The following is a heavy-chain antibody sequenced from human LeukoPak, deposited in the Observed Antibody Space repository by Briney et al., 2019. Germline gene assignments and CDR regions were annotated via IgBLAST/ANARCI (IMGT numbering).Heavy chain of an antibody. CDR2: IWYGGSNK. V-gene: IGHV3-33*08. CDR1: GFTFSSYG. CDR3: AREADYGDYVS. Sequence: GRSLRLSCAASGFTFSSYGMHWVRQAPGKGLEWVAVIWYGGSNKYYADSVKGRFTISRDNAKNSLYLQMNSLRAEDTAVYYCAREADYGDYVSWGQGTLVTVSS. D-gene: IGHD4-17*01. J-gene: IGHJ5*02.